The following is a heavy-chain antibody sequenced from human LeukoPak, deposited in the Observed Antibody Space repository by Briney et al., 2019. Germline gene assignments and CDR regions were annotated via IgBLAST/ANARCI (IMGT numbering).Heavy chain of an antibody. CDR1: GYTLTELS. CDR2: FDPEDGET. Sequence: ASVKVSCKVSGYTLTELSMHWVRQAPGKGLEWMGGFDPEDGETIYAQKFQGRVTMTEDTSTDTAYMELSSLRSEDTAVYYCATDTGTCSSTSCYEVVGSDYWGQGTLVTVSS. J-gene: IGHJ4*02. V-gene: IGHV1-24*01. CDR3: ATDTGTCSSTSCYEVVGSDY. D-gene: IGHD2-2*01.